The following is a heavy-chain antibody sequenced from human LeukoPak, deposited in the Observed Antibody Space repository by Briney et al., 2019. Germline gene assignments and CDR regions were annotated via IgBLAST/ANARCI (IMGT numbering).Heavy chain of an antibody. CDR3: AKDGVPLWTPSDY. Sequence: GGSLRLSCAASGFTFSSYSMNWVRQAPGKGLEWVSSISSSSSYIYYADSVKGRFTISRDNSKNTLYLQMNSLRAEDTAVYYCAKDGVPLWTPSDYWGQGTLVTVSS. V-gene: IGHV3-21*04. D-gene: IGHD5-18*01. CDR1: GFTFSSYS. CDR2: ISSSSSYI. J-gene: IGHJ4*02.